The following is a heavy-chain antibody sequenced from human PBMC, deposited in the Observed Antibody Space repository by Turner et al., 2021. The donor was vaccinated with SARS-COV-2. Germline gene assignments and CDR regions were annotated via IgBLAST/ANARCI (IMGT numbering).Heavy chain of an antibody. CDR1: GYTLIELS. CDR3: ATAPANYYDSSGSKGFYYYYYGMDV. D-gene: IGHD3-22*01. V-gene: IGHV1-24*01. Sequence: QVPLVQSGAEVKKPGASVKVTCKVSGYTLIELSMHWVRQAPGNGIECMGVFDPEDGETTYAQKFQGRVTMTEDTSTDTAYMELSSLISEDTAVYYCATAPANYYDSSGSKGFYYYYYGMDVWGQGTTVTVSS. CDR2: FDPEDGET. J-gene: IGHJ6*02.